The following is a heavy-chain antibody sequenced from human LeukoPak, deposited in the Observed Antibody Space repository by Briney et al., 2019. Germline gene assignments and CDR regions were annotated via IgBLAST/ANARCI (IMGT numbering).Heavy chain of an antibody. J-gene: IGHJ6*03. V-gene: IGHV1-69*04. CDR2: LIPMLGVA. Sequence: SVKVSCKASGGTFSSYTISWVRQAPGQGLEWMGRLIPMLGVADYAQKFQGRVTITADKSTTTAYMELSSLRSEDTAVYYCARDHWQQQDYYMDVWGKGTTVTVSS. CDR3: ARDHWQQQDYYMDV. D-gene: IGHD6-13*01. CDR1: GGTFSSYT.